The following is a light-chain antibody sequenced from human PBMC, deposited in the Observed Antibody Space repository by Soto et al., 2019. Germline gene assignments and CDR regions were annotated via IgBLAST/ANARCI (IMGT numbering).Light chain of an antibody. Sequence: DIQMTQSPSSLSASVEDRVTITCQASQSISSDLNWYQQKPGKAPKVLIYGASSLQSGVPSRFSGSGFGTDFTLTISSLQPEDFATYYCQQSHSIPLTFGGGTKVDIK. J-gene: IGKJ4*01. CDR3: QQSHSIPLT. V-gene: IGKV1-39*01. CDR1: QSISSD. CDR2: GAS.